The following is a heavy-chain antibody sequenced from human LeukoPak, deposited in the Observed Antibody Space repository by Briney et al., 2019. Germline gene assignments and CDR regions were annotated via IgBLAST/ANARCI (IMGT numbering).Heavy chain of an antibody. CDR1: GYTFTSYY. V-gene: IGHV1-46*01. J-gene: IGHJ6*02. CDR3: ARAWYGELQLWLSPGPLYGMDV. Sequence: ASVKVSCKASGYTFTSYYMHWVRQAPGQGLEWMGIINPSGGSTSYAQKFQGRVTMTRDTSTSTVYMELSSLRSEDTAVYYCARAWYGELQLWLSPGPLYGMDVWGQGTTVTVSS. CDR2: INPSGGST. D-gene: IGHD5-18*01.